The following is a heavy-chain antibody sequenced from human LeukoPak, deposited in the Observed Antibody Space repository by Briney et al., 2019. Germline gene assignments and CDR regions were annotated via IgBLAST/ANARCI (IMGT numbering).Heavy chain of an antibody. D-gene: IGHD2-21*02. Sequence: SVKVSCKASGGTFSSYAISWVRQAPGQGLEWMGGIIPIFGTANYAQKFQGRVTITADESTSTAYMELSSLRSEDTAVYYCSREWGGTYCGGDCYYYYGMDVWGQGTTVTVSS. J-gene: IGHJ6*02. CDR2: IIPIFGTA. CDR1: GGTFSSYA. V-gene: IGHV1-69*13. CDR3: SREWGGTYCGGDCYYYYGMDV.